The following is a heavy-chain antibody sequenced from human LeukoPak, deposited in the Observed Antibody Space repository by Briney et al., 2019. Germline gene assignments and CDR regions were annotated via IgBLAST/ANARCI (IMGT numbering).Heavy chain of an antibody. V-gene: IGHV3-23*01. CDR3: AKNSGGSRFSALDY. CDR2: ISGSGGST. J-gene: IGHJ4*02. CDR1: GFTFSSYA. D-gene: IGHD2-15*01. Sequence: GGSLRLSCAASGFTFSSYAMSWVRQAPGKGLEWVSAISGSGGSTYYADSVKGRFTISRDNSKNTLYLQMNSLRGEDTAIFYCAKNSGGSRFSALDYWGQGTLVTVSS.